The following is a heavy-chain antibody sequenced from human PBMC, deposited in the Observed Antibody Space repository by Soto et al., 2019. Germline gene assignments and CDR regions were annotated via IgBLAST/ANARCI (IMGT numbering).Heavy chain of an antibody. Sequence: PGGSLRLSCAASGFTFSNAWMSWVRQAPGKGLEWVGRIKSKTDGGTTDYAAPVEGRFTISRDDSENTLYLQMNSLKVEDTAVYFCSGSGADYWGQGALVTVSS. CDR2: IKSKTDGGTT. J-gene: IGHJ4*02. CDR1: GFTFSNAW. CDR3: SGSGADY. D-gene: IGHD3-10*01. V-gene: IGHV3-15*05.